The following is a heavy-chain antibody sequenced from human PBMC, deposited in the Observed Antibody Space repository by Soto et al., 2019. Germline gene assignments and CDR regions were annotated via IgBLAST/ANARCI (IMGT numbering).Heavy chain of an antibody. CDR1: GFPFTTYG. J-gene: IGHJ4*02. V-gene: IGHV3-30*03. D-gene: IGHD3-10*01. Sequence: QVQLVESGGGVVQPGXSLRLSCAASGFPFTTYGMHWVREGPGKGLEWVAVISYDGSNKYYADSVKRRFTISRDNSKNTLYLQMNSLRPEDTALYYCVGGQYYFDYRGQGTLVTVSS. CDR2: ISYDGSNK. CDR3: VGGQYYFDY.